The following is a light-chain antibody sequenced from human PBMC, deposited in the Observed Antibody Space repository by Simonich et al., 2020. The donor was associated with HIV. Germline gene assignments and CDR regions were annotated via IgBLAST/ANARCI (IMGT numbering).Light chain of an antibody. CDR1: QSVLYSSNNKNN. Sequence: DIVMTQSPDSLAVSLGERATINCKSSQSVLYSSNNKNNLAWYQQKPGQPPKLLIYWASTRESGVPDRFSGSGSGTNFTLTISSLQAEDVAVYYCHQYYSIPTFGQGTKAEVK. CDR2: WAS. CDR3: HQYYSIPT. J-gene: IGKJ1*01. V-gene: IGKV4-1*01.